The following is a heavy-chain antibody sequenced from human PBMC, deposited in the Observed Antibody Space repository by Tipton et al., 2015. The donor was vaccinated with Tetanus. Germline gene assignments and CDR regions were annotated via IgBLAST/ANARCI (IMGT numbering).Heavy chain of an antibody. V-gene: IGHV4-34*01. J-gene: IGHJ6*02. Sequence: TLSLTCAVYGASFSDYYWSWIRQAPGKGLEWNGEINLSGNTNHSPSLKSRVTLSVDTSKNQFSLKLNSVTAADTAMYYCVTVNFPIYYHCGMDVWGQGTTVTVSS. CDR2: INLSGNT. CDR3: VTVNFPIYYHCGMDV. CDR1: GASFSDYY. D-gene: IGHD1-1*01.